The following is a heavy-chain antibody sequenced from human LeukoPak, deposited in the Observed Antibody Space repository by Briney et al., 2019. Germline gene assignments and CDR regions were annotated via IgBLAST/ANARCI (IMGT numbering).Heavy chain of an antibody. CDR2: IYYSGST. CDR3: ARLIIEYSSSKVDYYYYYMDV. Sequence: SETLSLTCTVSGGSIRSSTYYWGWIRQPPGKGLEWIGIIYYSGSTYYNPSLKSRVTISVDTSKNQFSLKLSSVTAADTAEYYCARLIIEYSSSKVDYYYYYMDVWGKGTTVTVSS. D-gene: IGHD6-6*01. V-gene: IGHV4-39*01. CDR1: GGSIRSSTYY. J-gene: IGHJ6*03.